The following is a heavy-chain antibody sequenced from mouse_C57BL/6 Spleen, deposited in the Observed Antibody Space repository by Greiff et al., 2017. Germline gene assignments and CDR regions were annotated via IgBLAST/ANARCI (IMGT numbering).Heavy chain of an antibody. D-gene: IGHD1-1*01. V-gene: IGHV3-6*01. J-gene: IGHJ2*01. CDR1: GYSITSGYY. CDR3: ARKGHITTVPFDY. CDR2: ISYDGSN. Sequence: DVKLQESGPGLVKPSQSLSLTCSVTGYSITSGYYWNWIRQFPGNKLEWMGYISYDGSNNYNPSLKNRISITRDTSKNQFFLKLNSVTTEDTATYYCARKGHITTVPFDYWGQGTTLTVSS.